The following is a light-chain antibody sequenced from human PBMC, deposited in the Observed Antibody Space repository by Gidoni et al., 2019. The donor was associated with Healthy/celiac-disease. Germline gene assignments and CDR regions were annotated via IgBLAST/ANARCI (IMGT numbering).Light chain of an antibody. J-gene: IGKJ3*01. CDR1: QSISSY. CDR2: AAS. CDR3: QQSYSTPGIT. V-gene: IGKV1-39*01. Sequence: IQMTQSPSSLSASVGDRVTITCRASQSISSYLNWYQQNPGKAPKLLIYAASSLQSGVPSRFSGSGSGTDVTLTISSLQPEDFATYYCQQSYSTPGITFGPGTKVDIK.